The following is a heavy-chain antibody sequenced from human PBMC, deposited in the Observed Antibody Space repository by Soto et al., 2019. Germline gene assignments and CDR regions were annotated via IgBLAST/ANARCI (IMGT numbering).Heavy chain of an antibody. D-gene: IGHD3-3*01. J-gene: IGHJ4*02. CDR2: ISWNSGSI. CDR1: GFTFDDYA. CDR3: AKAEKRFLEWLPDY. Sequence: GGSLRLSCAASGFTFDDYAMHWVRQAPGKGLEWVSGISWNSGSIGYADSVKGRFTISRDNAKNSLYLQMNSLRAEDTALYYCAKAEKRFLEWLPDYWGQGTLVTVSS. V-gene: IGHV3-9*01.